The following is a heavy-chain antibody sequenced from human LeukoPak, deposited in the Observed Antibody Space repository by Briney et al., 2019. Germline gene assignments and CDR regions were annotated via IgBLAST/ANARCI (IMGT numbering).Heavy chain of an antibody. V-gene: IGHV3-48*03. J-gene: IGHJ5*02. CDR1: GFTFSSYE. Sequence: GGSLRLSCAAFGFTFSSYEMNRVRQAPGKGLEWISYISSSGSTKYYADSVKGRFTISRDNSKNTLYLQMNSLRAEDTAVYYCAKDQTTIFGVVNVRWFDPWGQGTLVTVSS. CDR3: AKDQTTIFGVVNVRWFDP. D-gene: IGHD3-3*01. CDR2: ISSSGSTK.